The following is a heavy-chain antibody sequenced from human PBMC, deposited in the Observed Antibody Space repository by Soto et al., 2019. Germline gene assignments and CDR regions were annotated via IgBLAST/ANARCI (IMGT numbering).Heavy chain of an antibody. V-gene: IGHV1-46*03. D-gene: IGHD2-2*01. CDR1: GYTFTSYY. CDR3: AKDGFPTAPSQYRPTTMDI. Sequence: GASVQVSCKASGYTFTSYYMHWVRQAPGQGLEWMGIINPSGGSTSYAQKFQGRVTMTRDTSTSRVYMELSSLRSEDTAVYYCAKDGFPTAPSQYRPTTMDIWDKGTTVTVS. J-gene: IGHJ6*03. CDR2: INPSGGST.